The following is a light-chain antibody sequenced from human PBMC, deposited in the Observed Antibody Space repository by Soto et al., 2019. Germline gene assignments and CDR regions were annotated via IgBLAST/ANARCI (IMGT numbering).Light chain of an antibody. Sequence: QSVLTQPPSASGTPGQRVSITCSGSSSNIGSNIVNWYQQLPGRAPKLLIYRTNQLPSGVPDRFSASKSGTSASLAISGLQSEDEADYYCEAWDDSLIGVLFGGGTKLTVL. CDR1: SSNIGSNI. J-gene: IGLJ2*01. V-gene: IGLV1-44*01. CDR3: EAWDDSLIGVL. CDR2: RTN.